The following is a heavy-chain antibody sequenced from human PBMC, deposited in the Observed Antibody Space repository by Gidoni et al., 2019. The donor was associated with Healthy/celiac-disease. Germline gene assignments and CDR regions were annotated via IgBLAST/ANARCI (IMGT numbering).Heavy chain of an antibody. Sequence: QVQLVESGGGVVQPGRSLGLSCAASGFTFSSYAMHWVRQAPGKGLEWVAVISYDGSNKYYADSVKGRFTISRDNSKNTLYLQMNSLRAEDTAVYYCARGSSSSGAFDIWGQGTMVTVSS. D-gene: IGHD6-6*01. CDR3: ARGSSSSGAFDI. J-gene: IGHJ3*02. V-gene: IGHV3-30*01. CDR1: GFTFSSYA. CDR2: ISYDGSNK.